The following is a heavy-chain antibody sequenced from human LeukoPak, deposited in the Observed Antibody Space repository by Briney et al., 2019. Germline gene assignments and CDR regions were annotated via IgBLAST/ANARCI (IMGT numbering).Heavy chain of an antibody. V-gene: IGHV4-34*01. D-gene: IGHD5-18*01. CDR1: GGPFSGYY. J-gene: IGHJ4*02. Sequence: SETLSLTCAVYGGPFSGYYWSWIRQPPGKGLEWIGEINHSGSTNYNPSLKSRVTISVDTSKNQFSLKLSSVTAADTAVYYCARRRGCSYGYHYFGYWGQGTLVTVSS. CDR3: ARRRGCSYGYHYFGY. CDR2: INHSGST.